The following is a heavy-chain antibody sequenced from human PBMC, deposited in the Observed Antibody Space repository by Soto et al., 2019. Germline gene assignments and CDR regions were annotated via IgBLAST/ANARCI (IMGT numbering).Heavy chain of an antibody. Sequence: SETLSLTCTVSGGSINNYYWSWIRQPPGKGLEWIGFVFYNGRTDYNPSLESRVSISLDTSKSQFSLKLNSVAAADTAVYYCARALDSSAALFDFWGQGTLVTVSS. CDR2: VFYNGRT. V-gene: IGHV4-59*13. CDR1: GGSINNYY. J-gene: IGHJ4*02. CDR3: ARALDSSAALFDF. D-gene: IGHD2-2*01.